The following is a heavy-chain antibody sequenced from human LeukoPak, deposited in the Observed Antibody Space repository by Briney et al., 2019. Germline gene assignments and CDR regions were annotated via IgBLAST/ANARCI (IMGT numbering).Heavy chain of an antibody. CDR3: AKDREDSAMISGVFDL. Sequence: GGSLRLSCEASGFTFTSYAMTWVRQAPGKGLEWVSGISGSGGHTYNADSVEGRFIISRDNSKNTVSLQLSSLRVEDTAVYFCAKDREDSAMISGVFDLWGRGTLVTVSS. V-gene: IGHV3-23*01. CDR1: GFTFTSYA. CDR2: ISGSGGHT. D-gene: IGHD5-18*01. J-gene: IGHJ2*01.